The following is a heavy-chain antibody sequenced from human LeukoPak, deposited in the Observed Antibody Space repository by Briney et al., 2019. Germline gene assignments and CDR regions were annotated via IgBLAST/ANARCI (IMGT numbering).Heavy chain of an antibody. D-gene: IGHD6-19*01. J-gene: IGHJ4*02. Sequence: GGSLRLSCAASGFTFSSYSMNWVRQAPGKGLEWVSSISSSSSYIYYADSVKGRFTISRDNSENTLYLQMNSLRAEDTAVYYCARDPGSGWSSFDYWGQGTLVTVSS. CDR2: ISSSSSYI. CDR1: GFTFSSYS. CDR3: ARDPGSGWSSFDY. V-gene: IGHV3-21*04.